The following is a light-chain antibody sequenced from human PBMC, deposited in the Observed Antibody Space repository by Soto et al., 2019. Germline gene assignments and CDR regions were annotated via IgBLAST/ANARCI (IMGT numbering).Light chain of an antibody. CDR3: QQYDSYSWT. CDR1: QAIRND. J-gene: IGKJ1*01. CDR2: DVS. Sequence: DIQMTQSPSSLSASVGDRVTITCRASQAIRNDLGWYQQKPGKAPKLLIYDVSSLESGVPSRFSGSGSGTEFILTISSLQPEDFATYYCQQYDSYSWTFGQGTKVDIK. V-gene: IGKV1-17*01.